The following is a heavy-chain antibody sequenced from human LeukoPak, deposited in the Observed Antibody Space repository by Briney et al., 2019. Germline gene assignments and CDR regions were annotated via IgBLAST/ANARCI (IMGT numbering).Heavy chain of an antibody. D-gene: IGHD6-13*01. J-gene: IGHJ4*02. CDR3: AKSRYSSSWYLVDY. CDR1: GFTFSSYG. Sequence: GGSLRLSCAASGFTFSSYGMHWVRQAPGKGLEWVAFIRYDGSNKYYADSVKGRFTISRDKSKNTLYLQMNSLRAEDTAVYYCAKSRYSSSWYLVDYWGQGTLVTVSS. V-gene: IGHV3-30*02. CDR2: IRYDGSNK.